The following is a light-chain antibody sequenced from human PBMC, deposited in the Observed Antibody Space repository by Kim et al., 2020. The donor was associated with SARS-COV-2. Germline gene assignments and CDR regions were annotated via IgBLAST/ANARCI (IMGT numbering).Light chain of an antibody. CDR2: GRN. V-gene: IGLV3-19*01. CDR1: NLRNYY. CDR3: NSRDNSAKVI. J-gene: IGLJ2*01. Sequence: SSSLPPSPSFSFSFLQTVRITCQGDNLRNYYATWYQHKPGQAHVLAIYGRNSRPSGIPDRFSGSTSGNTASLTITGAQAEDEADYYCNSRDNSAKVIFGGGTQLTVL.